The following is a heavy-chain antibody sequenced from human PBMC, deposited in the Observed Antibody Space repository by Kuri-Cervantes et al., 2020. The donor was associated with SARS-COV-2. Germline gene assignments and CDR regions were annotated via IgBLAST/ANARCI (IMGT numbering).Heavy chain of an antibody. J-gene: IGHJ4*02. V-gene: IGHV4-61*09. Sequence: SETLSLSCAVSGVPVTGGTYSWAWFRQPAGKRLERIGHLDTSGSTNYNPSLKSRVTISVDTSKNQLSLKLSSVTAADTAVYYCARERQNYDFWSGYVGSYFDYWGQGTLVTVSS. CDR3: ARERQNYDFWSGYVGSYFDY. CDR1: GVPVTGGTYS. CDR2: LDTSGST. D-gene: IGHD3-3*01.